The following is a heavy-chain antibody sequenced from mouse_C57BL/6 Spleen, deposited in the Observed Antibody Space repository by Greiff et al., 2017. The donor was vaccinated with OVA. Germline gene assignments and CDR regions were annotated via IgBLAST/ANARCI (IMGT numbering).Heavy chain of an antibody. J-gene: IGHJ1*03. CDR2: IDPSDSST. CDR3: ARGQIYYYGSSLWYFDV. D-gene: IGHD1-1*01. Sequence: VQLQQPGAELVMPGASVKLSCKASGYTFTSYWMHWVKQRPGQGLEWIGEIDPSDSSTNYNQKFKGKSTLTVDKSSSTAYMQLSSLTSEDSAVYYCARGQIYYYGSSLWYFDVWGTGTTVTVSS. CDR1: GYTFTSYW. V-gene: IGHV1-69*01.